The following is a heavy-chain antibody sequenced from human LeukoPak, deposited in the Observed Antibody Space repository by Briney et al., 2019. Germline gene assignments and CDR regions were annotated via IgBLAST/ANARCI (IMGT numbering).Heavy chain of an antibody. CDR2: INSDGSST. CDR1: GYTFTGYY. V-gene: IGHV3-74*01. Sequence: SCKASGYTFTGYYMHWIRQAPGKGLVWVSRINSDGSSTSYADSVKGRFTISRDNAKNTLYLQMNSLRAEDTAVYYCARDRVVPDYYGSGTLYGMDVWGQGTTVTVSS. J-gene: IGHJ6*02. CDR3: ARDRVVPDYYGSGTLYGMDV. D-gene: IGHD3-10*01.